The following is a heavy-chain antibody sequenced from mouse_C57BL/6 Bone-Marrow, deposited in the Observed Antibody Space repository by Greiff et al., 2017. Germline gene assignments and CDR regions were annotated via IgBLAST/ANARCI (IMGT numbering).Heavy chain of an antibody. CDR1: GYTFTSYW. D-gene: IGHD4-1*01. J-gene: IGHJ1*03. Sequence: VQLQQPGAGLVRPGTSVKLSCKASGYTFTSYWMHWVKQRPGQGLEWIGVIDPSDSYTNYNQKFKGKATLTVDTSSSTAYMQLSSLTYEDSAVYYCARGNWDGYFDVWGRGTTVTVSS. CDR3: ARGNWDGYFDV. CDR2: IDPSDSYT. V-gene: IGHV1-59*01.